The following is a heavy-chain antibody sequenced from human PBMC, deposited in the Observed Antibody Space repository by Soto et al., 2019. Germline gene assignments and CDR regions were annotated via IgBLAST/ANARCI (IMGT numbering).Heavy chain of an antibody. J-gene: IGHJ4*02. D-gene: IGHD6-19*01. Sequence: EVQLVESGGGLVQPGGSLRLSCAASGFTFSTFWMSWVRQAPGGGLEWVAGIKPDGSERGHVDSVEGRFTISRDNAKNSLYLQMNSLRTADTAVYYCARDRGWYTFDYWGQGYLVTVSS. CDR2: IKPDGSER. V-gene: IGHV3-7*01. CDR1: GFTFSTFW. CDR3: ARDRGWYTFDY.